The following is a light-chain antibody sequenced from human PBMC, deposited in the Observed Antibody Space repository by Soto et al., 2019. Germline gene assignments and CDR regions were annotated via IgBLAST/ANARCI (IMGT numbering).Light chain of an antibody. V-gene: IGKV1-16*01. CDR2: EAS. Sequence: IQMTQSPSSLSASVGDRVTITCRASEDISNFLAWFQQRPGEAPQSLMFEASYLESGVSSRFSGSGYGTDFTLTISSLQPEDIATYYCQQYKAPPPTFGGGGKVEI. J-gene: IGKJ4*01. CDR3: QQYKAPPPT. CDR1: EDISNF.